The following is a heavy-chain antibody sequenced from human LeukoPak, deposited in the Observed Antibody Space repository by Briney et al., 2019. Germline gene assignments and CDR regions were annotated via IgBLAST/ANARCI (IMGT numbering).Heavy chain of an antibody. J-gene: IGHJ6*03. CDR1: DDSTTIYY. Sequence: PSETLSLTCTVSDDSTTIYYWTWIRQPPGKGLEWIGYIDHTGSTNYNPSLNSRVTISRDTSKNHFSLELSSATAADTAVYFCARGRVSSNTWYSTYYYYFYMDVWGKGTTVTVSS. CDR2: IDHTGST. D-gene: IGHD6-13*01. V-gene: IGHV4-59*01. CDR3: ARGRVSSNTWYSTYYYYFYMDV.